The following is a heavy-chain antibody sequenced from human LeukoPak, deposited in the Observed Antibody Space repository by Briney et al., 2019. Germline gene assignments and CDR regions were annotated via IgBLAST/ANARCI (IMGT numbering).Heavy chain of an antibody. CDR1: GITFGDNV. D-gene: IGHD5-12*01. CDR2: IRSKAYGGTT. J-gene: IGHJ4*02. Sequence: GGSLRLSCTASGITFGDNVMSWVRQAPGKGLEWVGFIRSKAYGGTTEYVASVKGRFTISRDDSKSIAYLQMNSLKTEDTAVYYCTRDSSLYIVANYWGQGTLVTVSS. V-gene: IGHV3-49*04. CDR3: TRDSSLYIVANY.